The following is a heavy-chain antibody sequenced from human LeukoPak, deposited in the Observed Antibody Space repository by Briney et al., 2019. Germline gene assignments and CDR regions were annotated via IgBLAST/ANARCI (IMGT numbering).Heavy chain of an antibody. J-gene: IGHJ4*02. CDR1: GYTFTGYW. V-gene: IGHV1-2*02. CDR2: TNPKNGDR. Sequence: AASVKVSCKASGYTFTGYWIHWARQAPGQGFEWMGWTNPKNGDRKYAQKFQGRVTMTRDTSTSTVYMELSSLRSEDTAVYYCARGMGQRGYSGYDPGRYWGQGTLVTVSS. CDR3: ARGMGQRGYSGYDPGRY. D-gene: IGHD5-12*01.